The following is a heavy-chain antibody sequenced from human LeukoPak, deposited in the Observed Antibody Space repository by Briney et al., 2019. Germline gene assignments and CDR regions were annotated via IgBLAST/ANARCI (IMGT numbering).Heavy chain of an antibody. CDR2: INAGNGNT. Sequence: GASVKVSCKASGYTFTSYAMHWVRQAPGQRLESMGWINAGNGNTKYSQKFQGRVTITRDTSASTAYMELSSLRSEDTAVYYCARDRCSSTSCFYYYYYYGMDVWGQGTTVTVSS. D-gene: IGHD2-2*01. CDR1: GYTFTSYA. J-gene: IGHJ6*02. V-gene: IGHV1-3*01. CDR3: ARDRCSSTSCFYYYYYYGMDV.